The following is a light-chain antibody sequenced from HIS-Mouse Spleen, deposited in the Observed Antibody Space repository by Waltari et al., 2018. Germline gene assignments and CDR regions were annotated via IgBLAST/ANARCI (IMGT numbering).Light chain of an antibody. CDR3: SSYTSSSTVV. Sequence: QSALTQPASVSGSPGQSSTISCTGTSSDVGGYNYVSWYQQHPGKAPKLMIYDVSNRPSGVSNRFSGSKSGNTASLTISGLQAEDEADYYCSSYTSSSTVVFGGGTK. V-gene: IGLV2-14*03. CDR2: DVS. J-gene: IGLJ2*01. CDR1: SSDVGGYNY.